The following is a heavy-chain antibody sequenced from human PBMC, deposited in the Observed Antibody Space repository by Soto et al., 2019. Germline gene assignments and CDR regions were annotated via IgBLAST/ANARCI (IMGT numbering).Heavy chain of an antibody. D-gene: IGHD6-13*01. Sequence: GALVKVSCKASGYTFTSYYMHWVRQAPGQGLEWMGIINPSGGSTSYAQKFQGRVTMTRDTSTSTVYMELSSLRCEDTAVYYCARDGGIAVTGDSVRYYGLDVWGQGTTVTV. CDR3: ARDGGIAVTGDSVRYYGLDV. V-gene: IGHV1-46*01. CDR2: INPSGGST. J-gene: IGHJ6*02. CDR1: GYTFTSYY.